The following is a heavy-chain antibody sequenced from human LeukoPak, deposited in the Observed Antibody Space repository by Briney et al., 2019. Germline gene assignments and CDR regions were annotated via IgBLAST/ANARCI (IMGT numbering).Heavy chain of an antibody. D-gene: IGHD3-22*01. CDR1: GYTVTGYY. J-gene: IGHJ4*02. Sequence: ASVKVSCKASGYTVTGYYMHWVRQAPGQGLEWMGWISPNSGGTNFAQKFQGRVTMTRDTSISTAYMELSRLRSDDTAVYYCAREYYYDSSGYYSHHLDYWGQGTLVTVSS. CDR2: ISPNSGGT. V-gene: IGHV1-2*02. CDR3: AREYYYDSSGYYSHHLDY.